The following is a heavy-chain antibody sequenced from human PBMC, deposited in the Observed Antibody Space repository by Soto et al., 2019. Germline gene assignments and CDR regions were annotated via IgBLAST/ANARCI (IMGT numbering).Heavy chain of an antibody. V-gene: IGHV4-34*01. D-gene: IGHD2-21*01. CDR1: RGSLSDYF. CDR2: INHLGSI. CDR3: ARGVISHWDYFYYKAV. Sequence: PSETLSLTCVVSRGSLSDYFLSWIRQPPSMALEWIGEINHLGSINYNPSLKSRVTMSVDTSKNQFSLTLNSVTAADTATYYCARGVISHWDYFYYKAVWDRGTTVTVS. J-gene: IGHJ6*03.